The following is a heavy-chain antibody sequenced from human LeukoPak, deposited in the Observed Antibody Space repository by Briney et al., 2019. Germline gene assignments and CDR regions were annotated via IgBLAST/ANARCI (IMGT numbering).Heavy chain of an antibody. CDR3: AKEVVVSAAVGTVGFDP. CDR1: GFTFSSYA. J-gene: IGHJ5*02. Sequence: GGSLRLSCAASGFTFSSYAMSWVRQAPGKGLEWVSAISGSGSRTYYADSVKGRFTISRDNSKSTLYLRINSLRAEDTAVYYCAKEVVVSAAVGTVGFDPWGQGILVIVSS. D-gene: IGHD6-13*01. CDR2: ISGSGSRT. V-gene: IGHV3-23*01.